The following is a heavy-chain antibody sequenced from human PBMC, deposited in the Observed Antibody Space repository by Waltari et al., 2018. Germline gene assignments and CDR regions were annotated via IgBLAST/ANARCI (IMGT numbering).Heavy chain of an antibody. CDR2: ISSSSSYI. CDR3: ARRITMVRGVIKDI. J-gene: IGHJ3*02. Sequence: EVQLVESGGGLVKPGGSLRLSCAASGFTFRSYSMNWVRQAPGKGLEWVSSISSSSSYIYYADSVKGRFTISRDNAKNSLYLQMNSLRAEDTAVYYCARRITMVRGVIKDIWGQGTMVIVSS. D-gene: IGHD3-10*01. CDR1: GFTFRSYS. V-gene: IGHV3-21*01.